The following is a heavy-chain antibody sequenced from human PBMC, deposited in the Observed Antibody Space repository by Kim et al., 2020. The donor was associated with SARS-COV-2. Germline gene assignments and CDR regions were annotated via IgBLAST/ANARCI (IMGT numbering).Heavy chain of an antibody. D-gene: IGHD6-13*01. J-gene: IGHJ5*02. Sequence: SQKYQGRVTITRDTSASTAYMELSSLRSEDTAVYYCAGLGGIAAAGLIDPWGQGTLVTVSS. V-gene: IGHV1-3*01. CDR3: AGLGGIAAAGLIDP.